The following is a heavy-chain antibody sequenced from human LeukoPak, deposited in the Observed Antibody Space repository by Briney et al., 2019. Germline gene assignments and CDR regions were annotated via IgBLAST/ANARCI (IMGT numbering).Heavy chain of an antibody. J-gene: IGHJ4*02. CDR2: IYSSGST. Sequence: SETLSLTCTVSGGSISSETYYWTWVRQPAGKGLEWIGRIYSSGSTNYNPSLKSRVTIPVDTFKNQFSLKVSSLTAADTAVYYCARESGAGPFDYWSQGTLVTVSS. D-gene: IGHD1-26*01. V-gene: IGHV4-61*10. CDR3: ARESGAGPFDY. CDR1: GGSISSETYY.